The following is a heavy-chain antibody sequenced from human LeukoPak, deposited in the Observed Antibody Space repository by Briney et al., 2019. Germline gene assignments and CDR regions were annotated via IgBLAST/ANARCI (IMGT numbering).Heavy chain of an antibody. CDR3: ARVSDFWSGYYLRSSWYYFDY. J-gene: IGHJ4*02. CDR2: INHGGST. Sequence: SETLSLTCAVYGGSFSGDFWSWIRQSPGKGLEWIGEINHGGSTTYNPSLQSRVTISVDTSKNQFSLKLSSVTAADTAVYYCARVSDFWSGYYLRSSWYYFDYWGQGTLVTVSS. V-gene: IGHV4-34*01. CDR1: GGSFSGDF. D-gene: IGHD3-3*01.